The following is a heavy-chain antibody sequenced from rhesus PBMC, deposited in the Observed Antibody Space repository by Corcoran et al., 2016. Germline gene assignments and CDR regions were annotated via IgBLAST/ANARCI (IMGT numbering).Heavy chain of an antibody. CDR1: GASISSYW. Sequence: QVQLQESGPGLVKPSETLSLTCAVSGASISSYWWNGIRPHQGKGLEWIGEINGNSGSTNYHPSLKSRVTISKDASKNQFSLKLSSVTAADTAVYYCARATNFWSGYYSLDVWGRGVLVTVSS. V-gene: IGHV4-80*01. J-gene: IGHJ5-2*02. CDR3: ARATNFWSGYYSLDV. D-gene: IGHD3-3*01. CDR2: INGNSGST.